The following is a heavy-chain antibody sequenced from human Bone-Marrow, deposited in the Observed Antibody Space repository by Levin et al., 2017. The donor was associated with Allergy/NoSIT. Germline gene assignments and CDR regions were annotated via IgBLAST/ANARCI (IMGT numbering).Heavy chain of an antibody. D-gene: IGHD4-17*01. CDR1: GFTVSSNY. Sequence: GESLKISCAASGFTVSSNYMSWVRQAPGKGLEWVSVIYSGGSTYYADSVKGRFTISRDNSKNTLYLQMNSLRAEDTAVYYCARESSCDYGDYGDAFDIWGQGTMVTVSS. CDR3: ARESSCDYGDYGDAFDI. J-gene: IGHJ3*02. CDR2: IYSGGST. V-gene: IGHV3-53*01.